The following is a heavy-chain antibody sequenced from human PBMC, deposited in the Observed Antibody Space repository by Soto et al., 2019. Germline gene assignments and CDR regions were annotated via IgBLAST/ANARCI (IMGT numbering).Heavy chain of an antibody. CDR1: GYTFTSYS. V-gene: IGHV1-3*01. D-gene: IGHD4-4*01. CDR2: INAGNGNT. J-gene: IGHJ4*02. CDR3: ATARSYSFYFDY. Sequence: ASVEVSCKASGYTFTSYSMHWVLQAPGQRLEWMGWINAGNGNTKYSQKFQGRVTITRDTSASTAYMELSSLRSEDTAVYYCATARSYSFYFDYWGQGTLVTVSS.